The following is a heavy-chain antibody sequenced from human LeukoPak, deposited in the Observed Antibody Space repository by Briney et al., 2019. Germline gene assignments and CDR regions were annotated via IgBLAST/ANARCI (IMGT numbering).Heavy chain of an antibody. D-gene: IGHD1/OR15-1a*01. CDR2: IYYSGST. V-gene: IGHV4-59*08. J-gene: IGHJ5*02. Sequence: SETLSLTCTVSGGSISSYYWSWIRQPPGKGLEWIGCIYYSGSTNYNPSLKSRVTISVDTSKNQFSLKLSSVTAADTAVYYCARHKLEQGYNWFDPWGQGTLVTVSS. CDR3: ARHKLEQGYNWFDP. CDR1: GGSISSYY.